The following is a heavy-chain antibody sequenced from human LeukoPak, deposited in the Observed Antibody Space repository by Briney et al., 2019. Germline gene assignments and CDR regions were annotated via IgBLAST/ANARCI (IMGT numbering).Heavy chain of an antibody. CDR1: GFTFSSYG. CDR3: AETNYYDSSGYAV. D-gene: IGHD3-22*01. Sequence: PGGSLRLSCAASGFTFSSYGMHWVRQAPGKGLEWVAFIRYDGSNKYYADSVKGRFTISRDNSKNTLYLQMNSLRAEDTAVYYCAETNYYDSSGYAVWGKGTTVTVSP. J-gene: IGHJ6*04. V-gene: IGHV3-30*02. CDR2: IRYDGSNK.